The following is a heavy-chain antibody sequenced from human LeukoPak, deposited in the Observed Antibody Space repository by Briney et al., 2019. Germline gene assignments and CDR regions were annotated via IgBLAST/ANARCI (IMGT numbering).Heavy chain of an antibody. V-gene: IGHV1-2*02. CDR2: INPNSGGT. D-gene: IGHD4-17*01. J-gene: IGHJ4*02. CDR3: VRDLGTVTPVLLGF. Sequence: GASVKVSCKASGYTFTGYYMHWVRQAPGQGLEWMGWINPNSGGTNYAQKFQGRVTMTRDTSISTAYMELSRLRSDDTAVYYCVRDLGTVTPVLLGFWGQGTLVTVSS. CDR1: GYTFTGYY.